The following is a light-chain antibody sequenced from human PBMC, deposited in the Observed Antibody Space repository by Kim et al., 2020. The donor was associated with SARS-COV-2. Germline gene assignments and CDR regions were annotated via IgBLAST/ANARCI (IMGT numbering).Light chain of an antibody. CDR2: SND. CDR1: RPNIGSNA. CDR3: AAWDDSLNGVI. V-gene: IGLV1-44*01. Sequence: GQGVTISCSGSRPNIGSNAVNWYQQLPGTAPKLLIYSNDHRPSGVPDRFSGSKSGTSASLAISGLQSEDEADYYCAAWDDSLNGVIFGGGTQLTVL. J-gene: IGLJ2*01.